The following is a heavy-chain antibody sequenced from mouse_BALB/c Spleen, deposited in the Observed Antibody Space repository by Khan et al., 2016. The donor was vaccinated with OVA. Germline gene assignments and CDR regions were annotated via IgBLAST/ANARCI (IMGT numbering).Heavy chain of an antibody. CDR1: GYTFTSYV. CDR2: IYPFNDDT. J-gene: IGHJ2*01. CDR3: AKNCMYDVYFDY. D-gene: IGHD2-14*01. Sequence: EVQLVESGPELVKPGASVKMSCRASGYTFTSYVMHWLRQKPGQGLEWIGYIYPFNDDTKYNEKFKGKATLTSDKSSSPAYMELSSLPSEDSAVYYCAKNCMYDVYFDYWGQGTTLTVSS. V-gene: IGHV1S136*01.